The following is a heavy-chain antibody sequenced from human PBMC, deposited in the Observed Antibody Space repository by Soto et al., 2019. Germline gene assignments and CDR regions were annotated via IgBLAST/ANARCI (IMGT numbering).Heavy chain of an antibody. CDR1: GGSISSGGYY. CDR2: IYYSGST. V-gene: IGHV4-31*03. Sequence: PSETLSLTCTVSGGSISSGGYYWSWIRQHPGKGLEWIGDIYYSGSTYYNPSLKSRVTISVDTSKNQFSLKLSSVTAADTAVYYCARAGGDYYDSSGYQWGNFDYWGQGTLVTVSS. J-gene: IGHJ4*02. D-gene: IGHD3-22*01. CDR3: ARAGGDYYDSSGYQWGNFDY.